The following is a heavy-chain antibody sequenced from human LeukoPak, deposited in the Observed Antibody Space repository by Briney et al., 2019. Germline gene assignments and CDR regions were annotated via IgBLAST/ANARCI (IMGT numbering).Heavy chain of an antibody. V-gene: IGHV4-38-2*01. CDR2: IYHSGGT. J-gene: IGHJ5*02. CDR3: ARYLAVAVPNWFDP. CDR1: GYSISSGYY. Sequence: SETLSLTCAVSGYSISSGYYWGWIRQPPGKGLEWIGSIYHSGGTYYNPSLKSRVTISVDTSKNQFSLKLSSVTAADTAVYYCARYLAVAVPNWFDPWGQGTLVTVSS. D-gene: IGHD6-19*01.